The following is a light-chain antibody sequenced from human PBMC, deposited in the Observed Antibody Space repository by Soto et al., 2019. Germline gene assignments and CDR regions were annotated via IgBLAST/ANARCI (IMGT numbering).Light chain of an antibody. Sequence: DIQMTQSPSSLSASVGDRVTITCRASQNINIYLHWYQQKPGKAPQVLIYAASSLQSGVPSRFTGSGSGTDFTLTISSLQSDDVGTYYCQQSYSTPRTFRHGTKLEIK. CDR3: QQSYSTPRT. CDR1: QNINIY. V-gene: IGKV1-39*01. CDR2: AAS. J-gene: IGKJ2*01.